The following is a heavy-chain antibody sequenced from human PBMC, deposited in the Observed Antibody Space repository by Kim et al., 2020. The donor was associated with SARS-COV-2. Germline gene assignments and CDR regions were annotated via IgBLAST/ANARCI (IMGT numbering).Heavy chain of an antibody. CDR3: AKGSYVHSSSWYY. Sequence: GGSLRLSCAASGFTFSSYAMHWVRQAPGKGLEWVAVIWYDGSNKYYADSVKGRFTISRDNSKNTLYLQMNSLRAEDTAVYYCAKGSYVHSSSWYYWGQGTLVTVSS. CDR1: GFTFSSYA. V-gene: IGHV3-33*06. CDR2: IWYDGSNK. J-gene: IGHJ4*02. D-gene: IGHD6-13*01.